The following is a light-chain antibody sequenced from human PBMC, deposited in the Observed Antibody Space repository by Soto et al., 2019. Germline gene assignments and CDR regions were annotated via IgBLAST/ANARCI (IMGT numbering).Light chain of an antibody. CDR1: QSVLHSSNNKNF. Sequence: DIVMTQSPDSLAVSLGERATINCKSSQSVLHSSNNKNFLAWFQQKPGLPPRLLIYWASTRESGVPDRFSGSGSGTDVTLTISSLQAEDVAVYYCQQYYGPPHTFGQGTRLEI. J-gene: IGKJ2*01. V-gene: IGKV4-1*01. CDR2: WAS. CDR3: QQYYGPPHT.